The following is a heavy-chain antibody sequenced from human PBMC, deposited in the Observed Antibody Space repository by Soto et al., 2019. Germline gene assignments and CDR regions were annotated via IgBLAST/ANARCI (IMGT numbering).Heavy chain of an antibody. CDR3: AKDSLYYYDSGLRKGLDY. CDR2: ISGSGATT. CDR1: GFTFSNYA. V-gene: IGHV3-23*01. J-gene: IGHJ4*02. Sequence: EVQLLESGGGLVQPGGSLRLSCAASGFTFSNYAMIWVRQAPGKGLEWVSSISGSGATTYYADSVKGRFTISRDNSKNTLYLQMNSLRAEDTAVYYCAKDSLYYYDSGLRKGLDYWGQGTLVTVSS. D-gene: IGHD3-10*01.